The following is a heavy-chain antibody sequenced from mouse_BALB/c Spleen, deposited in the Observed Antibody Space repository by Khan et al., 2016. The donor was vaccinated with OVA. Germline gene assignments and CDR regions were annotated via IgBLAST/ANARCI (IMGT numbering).Heavy chain of an antibody. J-gene: IGHJ3*01. CDR1: GFSLTTYG. CDR3: ARNYDYDEGLAY. V-gene: IGHV2-2*02. CDR2: IWSGGNT. D-gene: IGHD2-4*01. Sequence: QVQLQQSGPGLVQPSQSLSITCTVSGFSLTTYGVHWVRQSPGKGLEWLGVIWSGGNTDYNAAFISRLSISKDNSKSQVFFKMNSLQANDTAIYYCARNYDYDEGLAYWGQGTLVTVSA.